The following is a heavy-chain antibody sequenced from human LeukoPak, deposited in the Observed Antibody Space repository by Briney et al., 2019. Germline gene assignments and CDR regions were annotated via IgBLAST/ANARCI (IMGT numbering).Heavy chain of an antibody. V-gene: IGHV4-59*13. CDR1: VGSLSRFY. J-gene: IGHJ4*02. D-gene: IGHD3-22*01. CDR2: FYLCGST. CDR3: ARGGYYYDSSGYYGGQYDY. Sequence: SETLSLTCTVSVGSLSRFYGSWIPEPPGRGREWMRYFYLCGSTNYNPSLKSRVPISVDTSKNQFSLKLSSVTAADTAVYYCARGGYYYDSSGYYGGQYDYWGQGTLVTVSS.